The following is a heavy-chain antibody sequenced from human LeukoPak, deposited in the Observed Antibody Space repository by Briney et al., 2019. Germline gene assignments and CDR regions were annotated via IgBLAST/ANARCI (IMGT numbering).Heavy chain of an antibody. Sequence: GGSLRLSCAASGFTFSSYWMSWVRQAPGKGLERVANIKQDGSEKYYVDSVKGRFTISRDNAKNSLYLQMNSLRAEDTDVYYCAIGGRLSLLDYWGQGTLVTVSS. CDR3: AIGGRLSLLDY. D-gene: IGHD3-10*01. CDR2: IKQDGSEK. CDR1: GFTFSSYW. J-gene: IGHJ4*02. V-gene: IGHV3-7*01.